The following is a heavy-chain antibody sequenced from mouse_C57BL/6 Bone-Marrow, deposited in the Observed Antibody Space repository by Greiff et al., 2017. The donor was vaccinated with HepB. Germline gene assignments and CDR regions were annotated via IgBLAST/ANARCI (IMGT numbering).Heavy chain of an antibody. D-gene: IGHD1-1*01. Sequence: VQGVESGAELVRPGASVTLSCKASGYTFTDYEMHWVKQTPVHGLEWIGAIDPETGGTAYNQKFKGKAILTADKSSSTAYMELRSLTSEDSAVYYCTRYYYGRRAFDYWGQGTTLTVSS. J-gene: IGHJ2*01. CDR3: TRYYYGRRAFDY. CDR2: IDPETGGT. CDR1: GYTFTDYE. V-gene: IGHV1-15*01.